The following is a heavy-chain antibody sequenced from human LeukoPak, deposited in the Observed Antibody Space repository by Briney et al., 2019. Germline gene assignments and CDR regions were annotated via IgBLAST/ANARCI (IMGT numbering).Heavy chain of an antibody. CDR1: GFTVSSNY. J-gene: IGHJ4*02. Sequence: PGGSLRLSCAASGFTVSSNYMSWVRQAPGKGLEWVSVIYSGGITYYADSAKGRFTISRDNSKNTLYLQMNSLRAEDTAVYYCASFPYRSADDYWGQGTLVTVSS. D-gene: IGHD3-16*02. V-gene: IGHV3-66*01. CDR3: ASFPYRSADDY. CDR2: IYSGGIT.